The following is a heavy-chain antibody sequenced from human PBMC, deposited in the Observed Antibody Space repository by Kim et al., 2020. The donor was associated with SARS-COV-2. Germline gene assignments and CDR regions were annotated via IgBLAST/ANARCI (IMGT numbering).Heavy chain of an antibody. V-gene: IGHV1-18*01. CDR3: ARSRGGDY. D-gene: IGHD3-10*01. Sequence: NGNTNYAQNLQGRVTMTTDTSTSTAFMELRSLRSDDTAVYYCARSRGGDYWGQGTLVTVSS. J-gene: IGHJ4*02. CDR2: NGNT.